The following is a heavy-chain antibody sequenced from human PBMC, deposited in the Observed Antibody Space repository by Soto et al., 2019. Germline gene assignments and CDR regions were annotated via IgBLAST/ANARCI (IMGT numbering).Heavy chain of an antibody. Sequence: GGSLRLSCAASGFTFSSYEMNWVRQAPGKGLEWVSYISSSGSTIYYADSVKGRFTISRDNAKNSLYLQMNSLRAEDTAVYYCARDHGSGWYPNCFDPWGQGTLVTVFS. CDR1: GFTFSSYE. J-gene: IGHJ5*02. D-gene: IGHD6-19*01. CDR3: ARDHGSGWYPNCFDP. CDR2: ISSSGSTI. V-gene: IGHV3-48*03.